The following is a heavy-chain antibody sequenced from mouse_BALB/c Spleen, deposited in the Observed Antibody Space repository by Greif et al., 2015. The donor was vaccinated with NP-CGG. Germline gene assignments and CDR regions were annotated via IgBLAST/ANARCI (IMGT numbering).Heavy chain of an antibody. CDR2: IWSGGST. CDR1: GFSLTSYG. D-gene: IGHD2-3*01. Sequence: VKLEESGPGLVQPSQSLSITCTVSGFSLTSYGVHWVRQSPGKGLEWLGVIWSGGSTDYNAAFISRLSISKDNSKSQVFFKMNSLQANDTAIYYCARMDGYYDYWGQGTTLTVSS. V-gene: IGHV2-2*02. CDR3: ARMDGYYDY. J-gene: IGHJ2*01.